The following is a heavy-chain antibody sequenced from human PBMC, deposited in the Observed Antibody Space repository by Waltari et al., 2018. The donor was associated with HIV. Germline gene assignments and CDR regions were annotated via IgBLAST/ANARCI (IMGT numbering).Heavy chain of an antibody. D-gene: IGHD1-7*01. CDR2: ICYDGSNV. J-gene: IGHJ4*02. CDR3: ARDFGGTYGPYYFDF. Sequence: QVQLVESGGGVVQPGRSLRLSCAASGFTFKNYGFNWVRQAPGKGLEWLAFICYDGSNVFFSDSVKGRFSISRDNSKNTVYLQMNSLRVDDTAVYYCARDFGGTYGPYYFDFWGQGARVTVSS. V-gene: IGHV3-33*01. CDR1: GFTFKNYG.